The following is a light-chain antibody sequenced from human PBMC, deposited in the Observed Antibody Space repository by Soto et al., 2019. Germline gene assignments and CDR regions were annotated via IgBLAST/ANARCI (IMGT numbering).Light chain of an antibody. J-gene: IGLJ2*01. CDR2: DDS. V-gene: IGLV3-21*02. CDR1: NIGSRN. Sequence: SYELTQPPSVSVAPGQTATITCGGNNIGSRNVHWYQQRPGQAPVLVVYDDSDRPSGIPERFSGSNSGNTATLTISRVEAGDEADYYCQAWDDSSVVFGGGTKL. CDR3: QAWDDSSVV.